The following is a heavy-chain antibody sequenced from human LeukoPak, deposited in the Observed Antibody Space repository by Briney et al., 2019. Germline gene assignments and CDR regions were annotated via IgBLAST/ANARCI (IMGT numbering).Heavy chain of an antibody. V-gene: IGHV3-21*01. CDR2: ISSSSSYI. Sequence: TGGSLRLSCAASGFTFSSYAMSWVRQAPGKGLEWVSSISSSSSYIYYADSVKGRFTISRDNAKNSLYLQMNSLRAEDTAVYYCASLPYYDFWSGYEYDDYWGQGTLVTVSS. D-gene: IGHD3-3*01. J-gene: IGHJ4*02. CDR3: ASLPYYDFWSGYEYDDY. CDR1: GFTFSSYA.